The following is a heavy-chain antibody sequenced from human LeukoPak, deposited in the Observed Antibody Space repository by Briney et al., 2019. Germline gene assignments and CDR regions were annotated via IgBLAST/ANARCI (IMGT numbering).Heavy chain of an antibody. CDR1: GYTFTSYV. V-gene: IGHV1-18*01. CDR2: ISAYNGNT. D-gene: IGHD3-3*01. J-gene: IGHJ4*02. CDR3: ARDAVWYYDFWSGYHTFDY. Sequence: GSSVKVSCKGSGYTFTSYVISWVRQAPGQGLEWMGWISAYNGNTNYAQKLQGRVTMTTDTSTSTAYMELRSLRSDDTAVYYCARDAVWYYDFWSGYHTFDYWAREPWSPSPQ.